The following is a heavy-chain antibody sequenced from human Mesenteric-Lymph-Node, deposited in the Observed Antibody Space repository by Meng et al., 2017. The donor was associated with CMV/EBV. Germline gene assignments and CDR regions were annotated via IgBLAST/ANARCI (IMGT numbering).Heavy chain of an antibody. CDR1: GFSFSSYA. Sequence: GESLKISCAASGFSFSSYAMSWVRQAPGKGLEWVATINSGGGTTYLADSVKGRFTISRDNAKNTLYLQMNSLRAEDTAVYYCASGWQWLGTGYFDLWGRGTLVTVSS. J-gene: IGHJ2*01. D-gene: IGHD6-19*01. V-gene: IGHV3-23*01. CDR2: INSGGGTT. CDR3: ASGWQWLGTGYFDL.